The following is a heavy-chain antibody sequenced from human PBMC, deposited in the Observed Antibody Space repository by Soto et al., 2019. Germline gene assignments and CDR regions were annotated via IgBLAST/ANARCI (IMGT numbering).Heavy chain of an antibody. CDR1: GFTFSSYG. Sequence: QVQLVESGGGVVQPGRSLRLSCAASGFTFSSYGMHWVRQAPGKGLEWVALIWYDGSNKYYADSVKGRFTISRDNSKNTLSLQMNSLRAEDTAVYYCARRVNYFDYWGQGTLVTVSS. V-gene: IGHV3-33*01. CDR3: ARRVNYFDY. J-gene: IGHJ4*02. CDR2: IWYDGSNK.